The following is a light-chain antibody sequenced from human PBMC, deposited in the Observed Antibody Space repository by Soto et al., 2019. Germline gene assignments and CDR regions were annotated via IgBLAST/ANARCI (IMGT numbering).Light chain of an antibody. CDR3: ATWDDSLNGLV. CDR1: SSNIGINF. CDR2: NNN. V-gene: IGLV1-44*01. Sequence: QAVVTQPPSASGTPGQRVTIPCSGSSSNIGINFVNWYQQLPGTAPKLLMYNNNQRPSGVPDRFSGSKSGTSASLAISGLQSEDEADYHCATWDDSLNGLVFGGGTKVTVL. J-gene: IGLJ3*02.